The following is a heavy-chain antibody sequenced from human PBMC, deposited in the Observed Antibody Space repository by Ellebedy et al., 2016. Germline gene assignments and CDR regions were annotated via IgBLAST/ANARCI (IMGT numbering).Heavy chain of an antibody. V-gene: IGHV1-18*04. CDR3: ARGSWNTGAQIDY. CDR1: GYTFTSFG. CDR2: TSGYNGNT. D-gene: IGHD1/OR15-1a*01. J-gene: IGHJ4*02. Sequence: ASVKVSCXASGYTFTSFGISWVRQAPGQGLEWMGWTSGYNGNTNYAQKLQGRVTMTTDTSTSTAYMELRSLRSDDTAVYYCARGSWNTGAQIDYWGQGTLVTVSS.